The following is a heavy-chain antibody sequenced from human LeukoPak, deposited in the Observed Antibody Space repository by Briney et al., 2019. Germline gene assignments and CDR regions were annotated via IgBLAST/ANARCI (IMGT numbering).Heavy chain of an antibody. Sequence: KPSETLSLTCTVSGGSISSSSYYWGWIRQPPGKGLEWIGSIYYSGSTYYNPSLKSRVTISVDTSKNQFSLKLSSVTAADTAVYYCAREGTGVGATDYWGQGTLVTVSS. CDR2: IYYSGST. CDR1: GGSISSSSYY. D-gene: IGHD1-26*01. CDR3: AREGTGVGATDY. J-gene: IGHJ4*02. V-gene: IGHV4-39*07.